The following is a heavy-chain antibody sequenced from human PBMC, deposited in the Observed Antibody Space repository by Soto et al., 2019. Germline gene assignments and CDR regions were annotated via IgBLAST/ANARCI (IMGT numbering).Heavy chain of an antibody. Sequence: ASVKVSCKASGYTFNSYAMNWVRQAPGQRLEWMGWINAGNGNTKYSQKFQGRVTITRDTSASTAYMELSSLRSEDTAVYYCARDPGYSFGYNWGQGSLVTVSS. V-gene: IGHV1-3*01. J-gene: IGHJ4*02. D-gene: IGHD5-18*01. CDR2: INAGNGNT. CDR3: ARDPGYSFGYN. CDR1: GYTFNSYA.